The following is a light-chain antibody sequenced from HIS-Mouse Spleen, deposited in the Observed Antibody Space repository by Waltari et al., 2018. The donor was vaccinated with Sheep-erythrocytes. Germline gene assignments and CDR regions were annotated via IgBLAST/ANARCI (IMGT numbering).Light chain of an antibody. Sequence: QSALTQPRSVSGSPGQSVTISCTGPSSDVAGWNHVSWYQQHPGKAPKLLIYDVSKRPSGVPDRFSGSKSGNTASLTISGLQAEDEADYYCCSYAGSYNHVFATGTKVTVL. CDR2: DVS. V-gene: IGLV2-11*01. J-gene: IGLJ1*01. CDR1: SSDVAGWNH. CDR3: CSYAGSYNHV.